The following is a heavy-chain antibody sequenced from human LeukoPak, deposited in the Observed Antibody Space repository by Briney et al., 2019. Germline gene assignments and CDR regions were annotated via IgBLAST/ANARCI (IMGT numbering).Heavy chain of an antibody. CDR2: IKQDGSEK. J-gene: IGHJ6*04. D-gene: IGHD3-10*02. CDR1: GFTFSSNW. Sequence: GGSLRLSCAASGFTFSSNWMSWVRQAPGKGLEWVANIKQDGSEKYYVDSVKGRFSISRDNAKNSLYLQMNSLRAEDTAVYYCAELGITMIGGVWGKGTTVTISS. V-gene: IGHV3-7*01. CDR3: AELGITMIGGV.